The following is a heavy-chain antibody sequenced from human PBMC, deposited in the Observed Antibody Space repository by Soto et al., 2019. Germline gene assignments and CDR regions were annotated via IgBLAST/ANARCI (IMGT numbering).Heavy chain of an antibody. CDR1: GFTFSNYE. Sequence: GGSLRLSCEASGFTFSNYEMNWVRQAPGKGLEWVSYTNSYGTSIYYADSVKGRFTISRDNARSSLYLQMNNLRDEDTAVYYCLSANYGDAFDSWGQGTLVTVSS. J-gene: IGHJ4*02. D-gene: IGHD4-17*01. CDR2: TNSYGTSI. CDR3: LSANYGDAFDS. V-gene: IGHV3-48*03.